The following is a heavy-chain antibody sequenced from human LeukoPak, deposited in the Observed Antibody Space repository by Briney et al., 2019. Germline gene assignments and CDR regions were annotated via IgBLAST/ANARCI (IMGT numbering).Heavy chain of an antibody. J-gene: IGHJ3*02. Sequence: GGSLRLSCAATGFIFSNYWMSWVRQAPGKGLEWVANIKQDGSEKYYVDSVKGRFTISRDNAKNSLYLQMNSLRAEDTAVSYCASSSWGSWNDAFDIWGQGTMVTVSS. D-gene: IGHD2-15*01. CDR2: IKQDGSEK. CDR3: ASSSWGSWNDAFDI. CDR1: GFIFSNYW. V-gene: IGHV3-7*01.